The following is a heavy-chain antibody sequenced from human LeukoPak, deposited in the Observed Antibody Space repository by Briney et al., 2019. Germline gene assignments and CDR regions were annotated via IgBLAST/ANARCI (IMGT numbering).Heavy chain of an antibody. D-gene: IGHD6-19*01. Sequence: PGGSLRLSCAASGXTFSSYSMNWVRQAPGKGLEWVSLFSSSSSSIFYADSVKGRFTISRDSAKNSLYRQMNSLRGENTPVYYCARTPPGGWYGSLDYWGQGTLVTVSS. CDR2: FSSSSSSI. J-gene: IGHJ4*02. V-gene: IGHV3-21*01. CDR3: ARTPPGGWYGSLDY. CDR1: GXTFSSYS.